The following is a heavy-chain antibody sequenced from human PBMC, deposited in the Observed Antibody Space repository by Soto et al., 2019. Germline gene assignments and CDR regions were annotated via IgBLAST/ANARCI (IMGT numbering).Heavy chain of an antibody. CDR1: GGTFSNHA. J-gene: IGHJ3*02. CDR2: IIPIFTTT. V-gene: IGHV1-69*12. D-gene: IGHD6-13*01. Sequence: QVHLVQSGAEVKKPGSSVKVSCKAPGGTFSNHAINWVRQAPGQWLEWMGRIIPIFTTTNYAQKFQGRVTMTADESSITAYLEVSSLKHDDTAVYYCAREVAADGTFREDVFDIWGQGTLVTVSS. CDR3: AREVAADGTFREDVFDI.